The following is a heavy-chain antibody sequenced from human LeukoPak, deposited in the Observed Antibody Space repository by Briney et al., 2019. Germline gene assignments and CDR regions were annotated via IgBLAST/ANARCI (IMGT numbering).Heavy chain of an antibody. V-gene: IGHV3-7*01. CDR3: VTDTNRVSGH. CDR1: GYTFSSYW. CDR2: INQDGREK. J-gene: IGHJ4*02. D-gene: IGHD2-8*01. Sequence: PGGSLRLSCAASGYTFSSYWISWVRQAPGNGLEWVANINQDGREKYYVDSVKGRFTISRDNAKNSLYLQMDSLRAEDTAVYYCVTDTNRVSGHWGQGTLVTVSS.